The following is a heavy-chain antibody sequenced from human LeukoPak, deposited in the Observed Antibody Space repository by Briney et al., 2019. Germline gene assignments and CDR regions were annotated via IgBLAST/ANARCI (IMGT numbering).Heavy chain of an antibody. CDR1: KFTFSDYC. CDR3: ARGTYYYEF. Sequence: GGSLRLSCAASKFTFSDYCMTWVRQAPGKGPEWVAYMNQFGTEIKYLDSVKGRFTISRDNAKNSLYLWMTSLTADDTAVYYCARGTYYYEFWGQGTLVIVSS. J-gene: IGHJ4*02. CDR2: MNQFGTEI. D-gene: IGHD3/OR15-3a*01. V-gene: IGHV3-7*04.